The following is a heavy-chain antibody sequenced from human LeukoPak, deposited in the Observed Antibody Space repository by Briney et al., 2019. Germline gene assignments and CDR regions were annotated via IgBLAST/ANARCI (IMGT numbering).Heavy chain of an antibody. J-gene: IGHJ5*02. V-gene: IGHV4-4*09. D-gene: IGHD3-9*01. CDR3: ARQEKTYDILTGYYNNWFDP. CDR2: IYATGST. CDR1: GGSISSYY. Sequence: SETLSLTCTVSGGSISSYYWSWIRQPPGKGLEWIGYIYATGSTNYNPSLKSRVTISVDTSKNQFSLKLSSVTAADTAVYYCARQEKTYDILTGYYNNWFDPWGQGTLVTVSS.